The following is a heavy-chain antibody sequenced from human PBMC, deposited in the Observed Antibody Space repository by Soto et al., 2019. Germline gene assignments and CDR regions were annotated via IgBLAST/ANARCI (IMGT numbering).Heavy chain of an antibody. D-gene: IGHD3-10*01. CDR1: GGSISSGNYY. CDR2: MYYSGST. CDR3: ARESYYGSGATVVGY. Sequence: SETLSLTCTVSGGSISSGNYYWSWIRQPPGKGLEGIGFMYYSGSTTYNASLKSRVTISVDTSESQFSLNLSFVTAADTAVYYCARESYYGSGATVVGYWGLGTLVTVSS. V-gene: IGHV4-30-4*01. J-gene: IGHJ4*02.